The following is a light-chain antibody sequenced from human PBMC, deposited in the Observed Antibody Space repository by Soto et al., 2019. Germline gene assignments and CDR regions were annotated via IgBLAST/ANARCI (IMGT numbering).Light chain of an antibody. J-gene: IGLJ1*01. CDR3: CSYTSSDTYV. V-gene: IGLV2-14*01. Sequence: QSALTQPASVSGSPGQSIIISCTGTSSDVGLYDYVSWYQQYPGKAPKLIIYEVSNRPSGISNRFSGSKSGHTASLTISRLQSEDEADYYCCSYTSSDTYVFGTGTNVIVL. CDR1: SSDVGLYDY. CDR2: EVS.